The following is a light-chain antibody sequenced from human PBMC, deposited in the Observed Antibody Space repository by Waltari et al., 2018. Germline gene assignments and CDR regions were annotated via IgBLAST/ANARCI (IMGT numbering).Light chain of an antibody. Sequence: TQPPSMSVSPGQTANISCSKDTLGEKFVSWYQQKPGQSPVLVIHQDSKRPSGIPERFSGSNSGNTATLIISAAQAMDEADYYCQAWDNTNAIFGGGSKLTVL. V-gene: IGLV3-1*01. CDR3: QAWDNTNAI. CDR1: TLGEKF. J-gene: IGLJ2*01. CDR2: QDS.